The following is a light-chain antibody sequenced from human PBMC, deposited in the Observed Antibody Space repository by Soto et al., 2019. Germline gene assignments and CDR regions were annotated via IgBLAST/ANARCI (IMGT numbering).Light chain of an antibody. CDR1: HDISNY. Sequence: DIQMTQSPSSLSASVGDRVTITCRASHDISNYLAWYQQKPGKVPKLLIYAASTLQSGVPSRFSGSGSGTDFTLTISSLQPEDVATYYCQKYNSAPPFTFGPGTKVYIK. CDR3: QKYNSAPPFT. CDR2: AAS. V-gene: IGKV1-27*01. J-gene: IGKJ3*01.